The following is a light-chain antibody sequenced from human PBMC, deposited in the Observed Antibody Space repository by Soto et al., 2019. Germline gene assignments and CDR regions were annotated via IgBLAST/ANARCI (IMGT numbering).Light chain of an antibody. CDR3: QQCSSYPWT. CDR2: DAS. V-gene: IGKV1-5*01. J-gene: IGKJ1*01. CDR1: QSISSW. Sequence: DIQMTQLPSSLSASVGDTVTINCRANQSISSWLAWYQQKPGQTPKLLIYDASTLETGVPSRFAGSEAETEFTLTISGLQPDDFATNYCQQCSSYPWTFGQGTKVDIK.